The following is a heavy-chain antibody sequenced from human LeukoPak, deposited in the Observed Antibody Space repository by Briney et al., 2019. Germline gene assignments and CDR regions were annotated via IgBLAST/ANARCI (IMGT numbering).Heavy chain of an antibody. CDR1: GGSISSSSYY. V-gene: IGHV4-39*07. J-gene: IGHJ4*02. CDR2: TYYSGST. CDR3: ARGGLSRKNFDY. Sequence: PSETLSLTCTVSGGSISSSSYYWGWIRQPPGKGLEWIGSTYYSGSTYYNPSLKSRVTISVDTSKNQFSLKLSSVTAADTAVYYCARGGLSRKNFDYWGQGTLVTVSS. D-gene: IGHD3-16*02.